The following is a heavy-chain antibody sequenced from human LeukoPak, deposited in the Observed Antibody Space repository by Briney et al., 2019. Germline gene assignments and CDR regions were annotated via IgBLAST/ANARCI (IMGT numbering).Heavy chain of an antibody. CDR2: ISAYNGNT. Sequence: GASVKVSCKASGYTFTSYGISWVRQAPGQGREWMGWISAYNGNTNYAQKLQGRVTITTDTSTSTAYMELRSLRSDDTAVYYCARDYCSSTSCYTGGFDYWGQGTLVTVSS. D-gene: IGHD2-2*02. CDR3: ARDYCSSTSCYTGGFDY. J-gene: IGHJ4*02. CDR1: GYTFTSYG. V-gene: IGHV1-18*01.